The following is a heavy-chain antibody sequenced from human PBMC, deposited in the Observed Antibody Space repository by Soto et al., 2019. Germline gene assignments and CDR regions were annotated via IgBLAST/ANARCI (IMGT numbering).Heavy chain of an antibody. CDR3: ARADGWLPMDV. CDR2: IYYSGST. V-gene: IGHV4-59*01. J-gene: IGHJ6*03. Sequence: PSETLSLTCTVSGGSISSYYWSWIRQPPGKGLEWIGYIYYSGSTNYNPSLKSRVTISVDTSKNQFSLKLSSVTAADTAVYYCARADGWLPMDVWGKGTTVTVSS. CDR1: GGSISSYY. D-gene: IGHD5-12*01.